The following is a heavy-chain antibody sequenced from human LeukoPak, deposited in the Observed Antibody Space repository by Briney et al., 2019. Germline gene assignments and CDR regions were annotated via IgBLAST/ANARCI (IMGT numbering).Heavy chain of an antibody. Sequence: SQTLSLTCAISGDSVSSNSAAWNWIRQSPSRGLEWLGRTYYRSKWYNDYAVSVKSRITINPDTSKNQFSLQLNSVTPEDTAVYYCARRRSTIAAAATKRGAFDYWGQGTLVTVSS. J-gene: IGHJ4*02. CDR3: ARRRSTIAAAATKRGAFDY. CDR2: TYYRSKWYN. V-gene: IGHV6-1*01. D-gene: IGHD6-13*01. CDR1: GDSVSSNSAA.